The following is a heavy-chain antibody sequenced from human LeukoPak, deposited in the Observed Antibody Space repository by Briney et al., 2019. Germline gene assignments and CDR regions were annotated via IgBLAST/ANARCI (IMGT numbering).Heavy chain of an antibody. CDR3: MKDQGEYSSSWYYFDN. Sequence: PGGSLRLSCSTSGFIFSSYPMHWVRQPPGKGLEYVSGITSNGDSTNYADSVKGRFTISRDNSKNTLSLHMSSLRAKDTVVYYCMKDQGEYSSSWYYFDNWGQGTLVTVSS. J-gene: IGHJ4*02. V-gene: IGHV3-64D*06. CDR2: ITSNGDST. CDR1: GFIFSSYP. D-gene: IGHD6-13*01.